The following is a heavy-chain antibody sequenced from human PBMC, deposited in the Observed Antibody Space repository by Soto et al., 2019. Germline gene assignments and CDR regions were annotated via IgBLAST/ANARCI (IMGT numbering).Heavy chain of an antibody. D-gene: IGHD3-22*01. CDR1: GGAISSGDYY. V-gene: IGHV4-30-4*01. CDR3: ARDPVTMIVKNFVS. Sequence: SETLSLTCTVSGGAISSGDYYWSWIRQPPGKGLEWIGYIYYSGSTYYNPSLKSRVTISVDTSKNQFSLKLSSVTAADTAVYYWARDPVTMIVKNFVSWGKGTMVSV. CDR2: IYYSGST. J-gene: IGHJ3*01.